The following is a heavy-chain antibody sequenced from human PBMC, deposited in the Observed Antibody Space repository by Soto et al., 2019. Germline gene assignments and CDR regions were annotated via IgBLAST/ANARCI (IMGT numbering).Heavy chain of an antibody. J-gene: IGHJ4*02. CDR3: ARDNGSGSYRGTYVD. Sequence: PSETLSLTCTVSGASISSYYWSWIRQSPQKGLECIGYVHYSGSTNYRPSLKSRVTMSVDRAKNQFSLKLTSVTAADTAVYYCARDNGSGSYRGTYVDWGQGILVPVSS. CDR1: GASISSYY. CDR2: VHYSGST. V-gene: IGHV4-59*12. D-gene: IGHD3-10*01.